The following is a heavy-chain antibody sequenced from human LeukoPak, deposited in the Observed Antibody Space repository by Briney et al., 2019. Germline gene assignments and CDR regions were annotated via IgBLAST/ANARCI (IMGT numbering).Heavy chain of an antibody. CDR3: AREGSVDILTGYPPYNWFDP. CDR2: IIPIFGTA. D-gene: IGHD3-9*01. J-gene: IGHJ5*02. Sequence: SVKVSCKASGYTFTSYDINWVRQAPGHGLEWMGGIIPIFGTANYAQKFQGRVTITADQSTSTAYMELSSRRSEDTAVYYCAREGSVDILTGYPPYNWFDPWGQGTLVTVSS. V-gene: IGHV1-69*13. CDR1: GYTFTSYD.